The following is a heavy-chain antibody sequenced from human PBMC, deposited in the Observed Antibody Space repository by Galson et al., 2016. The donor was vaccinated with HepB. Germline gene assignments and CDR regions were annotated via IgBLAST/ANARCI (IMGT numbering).Heavy chain of an antibody. CDR3: ARTPLDCRSSRCYDY. J-gene: IGHJ4*02. CDR2: TSYYNGNT. V-gene: IGHV1-18*01. D-gene: IGHD2-2*01. Sequence: SVKVSCKASGYTFISYAISWVRQAPGQGLEWMAWTSYYNGNTYYAQNLKGRVTMTTDTSTNTAFMELRSLRSDDTAVYYCARTPLDCRSSRCYDYWGQGTLVTVSS. CDR1: GYTFISYA.